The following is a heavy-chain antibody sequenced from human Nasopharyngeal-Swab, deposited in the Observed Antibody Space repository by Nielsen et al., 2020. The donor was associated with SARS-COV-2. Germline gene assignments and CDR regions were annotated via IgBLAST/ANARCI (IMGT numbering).Heavy chain of an antibody. CDR3: ARAHRITIFGVVSNFDY. J-gene: IGHJ4*02. D-gene: IGHD3-3*01. Sequence: SETLSLTCTVSGGSISSGGYYWSWIRQHPGKGLEWIGYIHYRGSTYYNPSLKSRVTISVDTSKNQFSLKLSSVTAADTAVYYCARAHRITIFGVVSNFDYWGQGTLVTVSS. CDR2: IHYRGST. V-gene: IGHV4-31*03. CDR1: GGSISSGGYY.